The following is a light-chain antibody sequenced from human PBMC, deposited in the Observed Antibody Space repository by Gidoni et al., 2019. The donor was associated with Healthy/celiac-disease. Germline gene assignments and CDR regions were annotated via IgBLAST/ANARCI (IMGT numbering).Light chain of an antibody. CDR1: QSISSY. J-gene: IGKJ1*01. CDR2: AAS. Sequence: DIQLTQSPSSLSASVGDRVTITCRAIQSISSYLNGYQQKPGKAPKLLIYAASSLQSGVPSRFGGSGSGTDFTLTISSRQPEDFATYYFQQSYSTPRSFGQGTKVEIK. CDR3: QQSYSTPRS. V-gene: IGKV1-39*01.